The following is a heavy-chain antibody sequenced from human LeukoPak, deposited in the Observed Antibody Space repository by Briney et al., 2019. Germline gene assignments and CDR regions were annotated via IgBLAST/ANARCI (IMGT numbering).Heavy chain of an antibody. V-gene: IGHV4-4*07. CDR1: GGSISSFY. Sequence: KPSETLSLTCTVSGGSISSFYWSWVRQSAEKGLEWIGSIYYSGSTYYNPSLKSRVTISVDTSKNQFSLKLSSVTAADTAVYYCARVYSTTVVTPHDAFDIWGQGTMVTVSS. CDR3: ARVYSTTVVTPHDAFDI. CDR2: IYYSGST. D-gene: IGHD4-23*01. J-gene: IGHJ3*02.